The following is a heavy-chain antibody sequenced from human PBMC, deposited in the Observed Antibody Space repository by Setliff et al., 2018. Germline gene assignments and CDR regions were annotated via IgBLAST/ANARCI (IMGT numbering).Heavy chain of an antibody. CDR1: GYTFTSYG. Sequence: WASVKVSCKASGYTFTSYGISWVRQAPGQGLEWMGWISAYNGNTNYAQKLQGRVTMTEDTSTDTAYMELSSLRSEDTAVYYCATGFVGFGVVPRALDVWGKGTTVTVSS. D-gene: IGHD3-3*01. CDR2: ISAYNGNT. CDR3: ATGFVGFGVVPRALDV. V-gene: IGHV1-18*01. J-gene: IGHJ6*04.